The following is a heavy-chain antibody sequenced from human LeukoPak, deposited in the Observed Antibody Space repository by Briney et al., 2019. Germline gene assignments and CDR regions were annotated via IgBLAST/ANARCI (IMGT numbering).Heavy chain of an antibody. Sequence: PSETLSLTCTVSGGSISSSSYYWGWIRQPPGKGLEWIGTIYDLGNTYYSPSLRSRVTLSLDTSKNQFSLKLSSVTAADTAVYYCARVNRIAVGKYYLDSWGQGTLVTVSS. D-gene: IGHD6-19*01. V-gene: IGHV4-39*07. J-gene: IGHJ4*02. CDR2: IYDLGNT. CDR3: ARVNRIAVGKYYLDS. CDR1: GGSISSSSYY.